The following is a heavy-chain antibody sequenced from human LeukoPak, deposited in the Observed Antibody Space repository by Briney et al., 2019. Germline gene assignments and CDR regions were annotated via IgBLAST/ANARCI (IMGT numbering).Heavy chain of an antibody. J-gene: IGHJ4*02. D-gene: IGHD3-22*01. CDR3: AYYDSSGYYQERY. Sequence: GASVTVSCTASGGTFSSYAISWVRQAPGQGLEWMGGIIPIFGTANYAQKFQGRVTITADESTSTAYMELSSLRSEDTAVYYCAYYDSSGYYQERYWGQGTLVTVSS. CDR1: GGTFSSYA. CDR2: IIPIFGTA. V-gene: IGHV1-69*13.